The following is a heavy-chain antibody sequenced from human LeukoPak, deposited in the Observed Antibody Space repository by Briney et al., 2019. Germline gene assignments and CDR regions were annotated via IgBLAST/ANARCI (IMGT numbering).Heavy chain of an antibody. D-gene: IGHD3-9*01. Sequence: GGSLRLSCAASGFTLISYGMHWVRQAPGQGLEWVTFIRYDGSDKYYSDSVKGRFTISRDNAKNSLYLQMNSLRAEDTAVYYCASGRFDRLTWGQGTLVTVSS. CDR3: ASGRFDRLT. CDR2: IRYDGSDK. J-gene: IGHJ5*02. V-gene: IGHV3-30*02. CDR1: GFTLISYG.